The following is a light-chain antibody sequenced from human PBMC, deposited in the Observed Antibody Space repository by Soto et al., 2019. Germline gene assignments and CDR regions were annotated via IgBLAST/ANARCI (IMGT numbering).Light chain of an antibody. Sequence: AIQMTQSPSSLSASVGDRVTITCRASQAIGNDLGWYQQIPGKAPKLLIYAASRLHSGVPSNSSGSGSGSDFTLTISSLQPEDFATYYCLQNYRSPWTFGQGTKVELK. CDR3: LQNYRSPWT. V-gene: IGKV1-6*01. J-gene: IGKJ1*01. CDR1: QAIGND. CDR2: AAS.